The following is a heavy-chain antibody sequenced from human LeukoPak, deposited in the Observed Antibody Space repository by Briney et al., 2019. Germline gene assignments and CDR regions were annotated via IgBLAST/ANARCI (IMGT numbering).Heavy chain of an antibody. CDR3: ARFARGVSTGYCLHGWMNWAGLAFDI. D-gene: IGHD3-9*01. J-gene: IGHJ3*02. V-gene: IGHV1-69*06. CDR2: IIPIFGTA. CDR1: GGTFSSYA. Sequence: GSSVKVSCKASGGTFSSYAISWVRQAPGQGREWMGGIIPIFGTANYAQKFQGRVTITADKSTSTAYMELSSLRSEDTAVYYCARFARGVSTGYCLHGWMNWAGLAFDIWGQGTMVTVSS.